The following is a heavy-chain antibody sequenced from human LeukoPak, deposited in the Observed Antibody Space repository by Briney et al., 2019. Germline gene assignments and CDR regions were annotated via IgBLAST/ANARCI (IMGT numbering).Heavy chain of an antibody. Sequence: SETLSLTCTVSGGSTSSYYWSWIRQPAGKGLEWIGRFYSGGGTDYNPSLKSRVTMSVDTSKNQFSLKLSSVTAADTAVYYCARVYSGYDLPGSLANYYFDYWGQGTLVTVSS. V-gene: IGHV4-4*07. J-gene: IGHJ4*02. CDR2: FYSGGGT. D-gene: IGHD5-12*01. CDR1: GGSTSSYY. CDR3: ARVYSGYDLPGSLANYYFDY.